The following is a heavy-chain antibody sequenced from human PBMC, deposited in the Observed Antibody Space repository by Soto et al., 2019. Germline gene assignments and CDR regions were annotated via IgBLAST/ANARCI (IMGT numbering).Heavy chain of an antibody. CDR2: FSGRDATT. V-gene: IGHV3-23*01. J-gene: IGHJ5*02. CDR1: GFTFSSYT. Sequence: VGSLRLSCTASGFTFSSYTMSWVRQAPGKGLEWVSSFSGRDATTYYADSVKGRFTISRDNSKNTLYLQMNSLRAEDTALYFCVRTIVGATKGGWFDPWGQGALVTVSS. D-gene: IGHD1-26*01. CDR3: VRTIVGATKGGWFDP.